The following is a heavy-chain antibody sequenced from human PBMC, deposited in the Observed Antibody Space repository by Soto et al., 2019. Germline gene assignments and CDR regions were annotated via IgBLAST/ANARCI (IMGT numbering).Heavy chain of an antibody. CDR1: GFTFSSYS. CDR3: ARDRRDSSSWYNWFDP. J-gene: IGHJ5*02. V-gene: IGHV3-21*01. Sequence: EVQLVESGGGLVKPGGSLRLSCAASGFTFSSYSMNWVRQAPGKGLEWVSSISSSSSYIYYADSVKGRFTISRDNAKNSLYLQMNSLRAEDTAVYYCARDRRDSSSWYNWFDPWGRGTLVTVSS. D-gene: IGHD6-13*01. CDR2: ISSSSSYI.